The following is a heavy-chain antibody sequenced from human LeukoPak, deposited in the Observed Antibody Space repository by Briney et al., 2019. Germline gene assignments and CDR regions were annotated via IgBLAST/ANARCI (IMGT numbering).Heavy chain of an antibody. CDR1: GGSLSGFY. Sequence: PSEPLSLTCAVYGGSLSGFYWSWLRQPRGRRREWIGEINPRGSINYNPSLKSRVTILVATSKNQLSLKLSSVTAADTAVYYCAREPGYCTGGSCYGGWFDPWGQGTLVTVSS. D-gene: IGHD2-15*01. CDR3: AREPGYCTGGSCYGGWFDP. V-gene: IGHV4-34*01. CDR2: INPRGSI. J-gene: IGHJ5*02.